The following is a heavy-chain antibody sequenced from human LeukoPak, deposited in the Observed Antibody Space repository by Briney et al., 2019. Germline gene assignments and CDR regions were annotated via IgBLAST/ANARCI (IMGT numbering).Heavy chain of an antibody. V-gene: IGHV3-74*01. CDR3: VRFHLATAGAFN. CDR2: IPNDGSSP. D-gene: IGHD5-18*01. CDR1: GFTFSNDW. Sequence: QPGGSLRLYCAASGFTFSNDWMHWVRHAPGKGLMWVSRIPNDGSSPTYADSVKGRFTISRDNAKNTVYLQMNSLRAEDTAVYYCVRFHLATAGAFNWGQGTLVTVSS. J-gene: IGHJ4*02.